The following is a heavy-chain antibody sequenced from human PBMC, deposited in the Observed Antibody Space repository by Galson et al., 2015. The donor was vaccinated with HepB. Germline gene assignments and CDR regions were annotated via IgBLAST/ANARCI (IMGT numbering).Heavy chain of an antibody. J-gene: IGHJ4*02. D-gene: IGHD6-19*01. CDR1: FSGFY. CDR2: IHHSGRT. V-gene: IGHV4-34*01. Sequence: FSGFYYVWIRQSPEKGLEWIGEIHHSGRTNYNPSLRSRVTISIDTSANQFFLQLTSVTAADTAMYYCARGGQWQEFWGQGTLDTVSS. CDR3: ARGGQWQEF.